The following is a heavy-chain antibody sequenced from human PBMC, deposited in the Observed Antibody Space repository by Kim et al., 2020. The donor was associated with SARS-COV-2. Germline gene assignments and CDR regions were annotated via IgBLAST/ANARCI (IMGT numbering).Heavy chain of an antibody. CDR1: GFTFSSYS. CDR2: ISSSSSYI. Sequence: GGSLRLSCAASGFTFSSYSMNWVRQAPGKGLEWVSSISSSSSYIYYADSVKGRFTISRDNAKNSLYLQMNSLRAEDTAVYYCASHLRVVPAAMTDYWGQGTLVTVSS. J-gene: IGHJ4*02. CDR3: ASHLRVVPAAMTDY. D-gene: IGHD2-2*01. V-gene: IGHV3-21*01.